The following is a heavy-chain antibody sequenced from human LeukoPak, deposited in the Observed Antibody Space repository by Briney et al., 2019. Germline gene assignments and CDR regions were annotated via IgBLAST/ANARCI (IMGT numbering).Heavy chain of an antibody. Sequence: KIGESLKISCKGSGYSFTSYWVAWVRQMPGKGLEWMGIIYPGDSDTRYSPSFQGQVTISADRSISTAYLQWSSLKASDTAMYYCARQGSYFDYWAQGTLVTVSS. CDR2: IYPGDSDT. J-gene: IGHJ4*02. CDR3: ARQGSYFDY. V-gene: IGHV5-51*01. CDR1: GYSFTSYW.